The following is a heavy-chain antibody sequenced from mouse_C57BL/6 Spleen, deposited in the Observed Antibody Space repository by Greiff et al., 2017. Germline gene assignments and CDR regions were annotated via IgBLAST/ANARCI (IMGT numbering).Heavy chain of an antibody. Sequence: QVTLIVSGPGILQPSQTLSLTCSFSGFSLSTFGMGVGWIRQPSGKGLEWLAHIWWDDDKYYNPALKSRHTISKDASKNQVFLKIANVDTADTATYDCARILYGNTDYYALDYWGQGTSVTVSA. J-gene: IGHJ4*01. D-gene: IGHD2-1*01. V-gene: IGHV8-8*01. CDR2: IWWDDDK. CDR3: ARILYGNTDYYALDY. CDR1: GFSLSTFGMG.